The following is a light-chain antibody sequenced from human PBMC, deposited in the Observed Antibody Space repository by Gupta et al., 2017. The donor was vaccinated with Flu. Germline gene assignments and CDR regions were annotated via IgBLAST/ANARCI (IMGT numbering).Light chain of an antibody. CDR2: DAY. Sequence: DIQMTPSSSFASAPVGDTVPVPCRASQGLHSQLGWYQQKPGKAPKLLIFDAYILQGGVPSRFSGSGSQTDFTLTISSLHPEVAATYYCQQAYSFPFTFGGGTKVEIK. J-gene: IGKJ4*01. V-gene: IGKV1-12*01. CDR1: QGLHSQ. CDR3: QQAYSFPFT.